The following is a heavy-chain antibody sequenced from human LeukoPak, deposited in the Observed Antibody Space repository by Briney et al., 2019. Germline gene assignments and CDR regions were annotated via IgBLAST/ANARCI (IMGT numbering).Heavy chain of an antibody. J-gene: IGHJ4*02. D-gene: IGHD6-13*01. V-gene: IGHV1-2*02. Sequence: ASVKVSCKASGYTFTGYYMHWVRRAPGQGHEWRGWINPNSGGTNYAQKFQGRVTMTRDTSTSTAYMELSRLRSDDTAVYYCARPIAAAGRDYWGQGTLVTVSS. CDR1: GYTFTGYY. CDR2: INPNSGGT. CDR3: ARPIAAAGRDY.